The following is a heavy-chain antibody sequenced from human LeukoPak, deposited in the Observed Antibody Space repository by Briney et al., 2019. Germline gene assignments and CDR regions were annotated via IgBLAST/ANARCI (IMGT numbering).Heavy chain of an antibody. CDR3: ARDLMVRGVSWFDP. J-gene: IGHJ5*02. Sequence: GGSLRLSCVASGFNFVNYNMGWVRQASGKGLEWISSISGTSTSIYYADSLKGRFTISRDNAENSLYLEMNSLRAEDTAVYYCARDLMVRGVSWFDPWGQGTLVTVSS. CDR1: GFNFVNYN. CDR2: ISGTSTSI. V-gene: IGHV3-21*04. D-gene: IGHD3-10*01.